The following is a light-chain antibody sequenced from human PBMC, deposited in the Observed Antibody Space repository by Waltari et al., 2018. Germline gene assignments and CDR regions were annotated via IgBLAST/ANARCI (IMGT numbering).Light chain of an antibody. J-gene: IGLJ3*02. CDR3: SSYTGSDMDIV. V-gene: IGLV2-8*01. CDR1: SSDVGTYNY. Sequence: QSALTQPPSASGSPGQSVTISCTGTSSDVGTYNYVSWYQPHPGKAPKLMIYDVTKRPSGVPARVSASKSGNTASLTVSGLQAEDEADYYCSSYTGSDMDIVFGGGTKLTVL. CDR2: DVT.